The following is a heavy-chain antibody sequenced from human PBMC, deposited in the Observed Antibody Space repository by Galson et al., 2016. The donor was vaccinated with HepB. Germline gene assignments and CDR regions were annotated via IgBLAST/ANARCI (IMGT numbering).Heavy chain of an antibody. D-gene: IGHD3-10*01. CDR3: AKEGWFGELLYGHFDF. J-gene: IGHJ4*02. V-gene: IGHV3-23*01. CDR1: GFTFSSFA. CDR2: ISGRGDRI. Sequence: LSCAASGFTFSSFAMSWVRRVPGKGLEWVSAISGRGDRIRYAESVKGRFIISRDNSKNTLDVEMKSLRVEDTAVYYCAKEGWFGELLYGHFDFWGQGTLVTVSS.